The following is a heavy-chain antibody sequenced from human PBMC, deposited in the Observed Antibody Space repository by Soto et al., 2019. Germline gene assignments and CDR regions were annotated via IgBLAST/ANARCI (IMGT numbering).Heavy chain of an antibody. CDR3: AREARYDRGGYHYEGIDY. D-gene: IGHD3-22*01. Sequence: EVQLLESGGGLAQPGGSLRLSCAASGFTFSSYSMNWVRRAPGKGLEWVSAFSAGGGDNTHYADSVKGRFTISRDNSKNTLFLQMNSLRAEDTARYYCAREARYDRGGYHYEGIDYWGQGTLVTVSS. CDR1: GFTFSSYS. CDR2: FSAGGGDNT. J-gene: IGHJ4*02. V-gene: IGHV3-23*01.